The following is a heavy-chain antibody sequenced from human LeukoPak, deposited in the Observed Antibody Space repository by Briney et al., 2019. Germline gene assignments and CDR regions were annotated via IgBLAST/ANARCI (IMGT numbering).Heavy chain of an antibody. CDR2: IYYSGTT. V-gene: IGHV4-59*01. CDR1: GGSISPYY. D-gene: IGHD2-15*01. CDR3: ARDRASAGGFDY. Sequence: SETLSLTCSVSGGSISPYYWSWIRQPPGQGLEWIGYIYYSGTTNYNPSLQSRVTISVATSKNQFSLKLSSVTAADTALYYCARDRASAGGFDYWGQGTLVTVSS. J-gene: IGHJ4*02.